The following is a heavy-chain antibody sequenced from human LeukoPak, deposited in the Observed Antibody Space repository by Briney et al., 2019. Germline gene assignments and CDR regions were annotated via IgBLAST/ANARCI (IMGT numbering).Heavy chain of an antibody. J-gene: IGHJ4*02. CDR1: GGSISSYY. D-gene: IGHD2/OR15-2a*01. V-gene: IGHV4-59*01. Sequence: PSETLSLTCTVSGGSISSYYWSWIRQPPGKGLEWIGYIYYSGSTNYNPSLKSRVTISVDTSKNQFSLKLSSVTAADTAVYYCARTSGNKVDYWGQGTLVTVSS. CDR3: ARTSGNKVDY. CDR2: IYYSGST.